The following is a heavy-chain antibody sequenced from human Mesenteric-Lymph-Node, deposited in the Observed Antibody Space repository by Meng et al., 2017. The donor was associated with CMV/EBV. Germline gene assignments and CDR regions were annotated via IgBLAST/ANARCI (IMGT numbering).Heavy chain of an antibody. CDR1: GFTFSSYE. Sequence: GESLKISCAASGFTFSSYEMNWVRQAPGKGLEWVSYISSSGSTIYYADSVKGRFTISRDNAKNSLYLQMNSLRAEDTAVYYCARMISIYGGYGMDVWGQGTTVTVSS. D-gene: IGHD3-3*02. V-gene: IGHV3-48*03. CDR2: ISSSGSTI. CDR3: ARMISIYGGYGMDV. J-gene: IGHJ6*02.